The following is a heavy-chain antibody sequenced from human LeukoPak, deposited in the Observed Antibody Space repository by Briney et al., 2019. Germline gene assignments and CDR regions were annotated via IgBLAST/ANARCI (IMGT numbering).Heavy chain of an antibody. CDR3: ARSLQWLVEDHYQYYMDV. D-gene: IGHD6-19*01. V-gene: IGHV4-34*01. CDR1: GASFSGYD. Sequence: SETLSLTCAVFGASFSGYDWTWIRHPPGKGLEWIGEINHSGTTNYNPSLKSRLTISVDTSKSQFSLKLSSVTAADTAVYYCARSLQWLVEDHYQYYMDVWDKGTTVTVSS. J-gene: IGHJ6*03. CDR2: INHSGTT.